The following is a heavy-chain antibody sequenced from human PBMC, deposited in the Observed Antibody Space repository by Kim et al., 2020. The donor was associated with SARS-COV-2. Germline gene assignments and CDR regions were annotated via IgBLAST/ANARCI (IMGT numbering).Heavy chain of an antibody. CDR3: TTGSDYVGIYFDY. Sequence: GGSLRLSCAASGFTFSNAWMSWVRQAPGKGLEWVGRIKSKTDGGTTDYAAPVKGRFTISRDDSKNTLYLQMNSLKTEDTAVYYCTTGSDYVGIYFDYWGQGTLVTVSS. CDR1: GFTFSNAW. D-gene: IGHD4-17*01. V-gene: IGHV3-15*01. J-gene: IGHJ4*02. CDR2: IKSKTDGGTT.